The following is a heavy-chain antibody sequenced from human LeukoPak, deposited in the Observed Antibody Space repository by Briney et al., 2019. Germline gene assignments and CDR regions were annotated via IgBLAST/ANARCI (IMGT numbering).Heavy chain of an antibody. J-gene: IGHJ6*02. CDR3: ARATYGMDV. CDR1: GFTFSSYA. Sequence: PGGSLRLSCAASGFTFSSYAMHWVRQAPGKGLEWVAVISYDGSNKYYADSVKGRFTISRDNSKNALYLQMNSLRAEDTAVYYCARATYGMDVWGQGTTVTVSS. V-gene: IGHV3-30-3*01. CDR2: ISYDGSNK.